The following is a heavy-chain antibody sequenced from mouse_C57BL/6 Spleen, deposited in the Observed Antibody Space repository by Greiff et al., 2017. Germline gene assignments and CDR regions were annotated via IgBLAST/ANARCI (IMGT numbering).Heavy chain of an antibody. D-gene: IGHD2-1*01. CDR1: GYTFTEYT. Sequence: VQLQQSGAELVKPGAPVKLSCKASGYTFTEYTIHWVKQRSGQGLEWIGWFYPGSGSIKYNEKFKDKATLTADKSSSTVYMELSRLTSEDSAVYFCARHEDRYYGNYENYFDYWGQGTTLTVSS. CDR3: ARHEDRYYGNYENYFDY. V-gene: IGHV1-62-2*01. CDR2: FYPGSGSI. J-gene: IGHJ2*01.